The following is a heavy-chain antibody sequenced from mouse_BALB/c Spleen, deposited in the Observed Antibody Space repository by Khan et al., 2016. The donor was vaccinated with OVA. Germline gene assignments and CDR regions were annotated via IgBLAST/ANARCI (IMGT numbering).Heavy chain of an antibody. CDR2: IYPFNGDT. CDR3: PPVGNYYVSFAY. CDR1: GYTFTSYV. Sequence: EVQLQESGPGLVKPGASVKMSCKASGYTFTSYVMHWVKQKPGQGLEWIGYIYPFNGDTLYNEKLKDKATLTSDISSSTAYMELSSLTSEDSAVYLCPPVGNYYVSFAYWGQGTLVTVSA. V-gene: IGHV1S136*01. D-gene: IGHD1-1*01. J-gene: IGHJ3*01.